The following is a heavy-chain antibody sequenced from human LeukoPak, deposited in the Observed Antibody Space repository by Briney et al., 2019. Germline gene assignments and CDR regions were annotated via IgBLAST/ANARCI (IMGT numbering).Heavy chain of an antibody. CDR3: AREFMN. Sequence: SETLSLTCTVSGGSISSGSYYWSWIRQPAGKGLEWIGRIYTSGSTNYNPSLKSRVTISVDTSKNQFSLKLSSVTAADTAVYYCAREFMNWGQGTLVTVSS. CDR1: GGSISSGSYY. CDR2: IYTSGST. V-gene: IGHV4-61*02. J-gene: IGHJ4*02.